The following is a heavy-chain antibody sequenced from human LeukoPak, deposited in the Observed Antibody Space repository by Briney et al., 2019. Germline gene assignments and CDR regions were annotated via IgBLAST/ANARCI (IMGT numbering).Heavy chain of an antibody. D-gene: IGHD3-10*01. CDR2: INHSGST. Sequence: PSQTLSLTCAVYGGSLSGYYWSWIRQPPRKGLEWIGEINHSGSTNYNPSLKSRVTISVDTSKNQFSLRLSSVTAADTAVYYCAREMVRPGGAEDDYWGQGTLVTVSS. V-gene: IGHV4-34*01. CDR1: GGSLSGYY. CDR3: AREMVRPGGAEDDY. J-gene: IGHJ4*02.